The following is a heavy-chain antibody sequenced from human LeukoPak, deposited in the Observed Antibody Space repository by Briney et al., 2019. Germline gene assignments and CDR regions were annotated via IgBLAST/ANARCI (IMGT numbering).Heavy chain of an antibody. J-gene: IGHJ4*02. CDR3: ARGPGIAVAGVFDY. Sequence: GASVKVSCKASGYTFTRYGINWVRQAPGQGLEWMGWISGYNGHTNYVQKMQGRVTMSTDTSTNTAYMELRSLRSDDTAVYYCARGPGIAVAGVFDYWGQGGLVTVSS. CDR2: ISGYNGHT. CDR1: GYTFTRYG. V-gene: IGHV1-18*04. D-gene: IGHD6-19*01.